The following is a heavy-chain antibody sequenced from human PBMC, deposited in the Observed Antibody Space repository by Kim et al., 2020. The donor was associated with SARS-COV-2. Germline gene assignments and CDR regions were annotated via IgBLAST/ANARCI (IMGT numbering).Heavy chain of an antibody. CDR2: IKQDGSEK. CDR3: ATWRAFSSGWYWGNDAFDI. D-gene: IGHD6-19*01. V-gene: IGHV3-7*01. CDR1: GFTFSSYW. Sequence: GGSLRLSCAASGFTFSSYWMSWVRQAPGKGLEWVANIKQDGSEKYYVDSVKGRFTISRDNAKNSLYLQMNSLRAEDTAVYYCATWRAFSSGWYWGNDAFDIWGQGTMVTVSS. J-gene: IGHJ3*02.